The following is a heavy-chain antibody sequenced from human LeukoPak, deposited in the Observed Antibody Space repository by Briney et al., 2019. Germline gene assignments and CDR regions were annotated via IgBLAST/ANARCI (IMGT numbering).Heavy chain of an antibody. D-gene: IGHD4-17*01. CDR2: ISSSSSYI. CDR1: GFTFSSYT. V-gene: IGHV3-21*01. J-gene: IGHJ4*02. CDR3: ARALRTVWGYYFDY. Sequence: GGSLRLPCAASGFTFSSYTMNWVRQAPGKGLEWVSSISSSSSYIYYVDSVKGRFTISRDNAKNSLYLLMNSLRAEDTAVYYCARALRTVWGYYFDYWGQGTLVTVSS.